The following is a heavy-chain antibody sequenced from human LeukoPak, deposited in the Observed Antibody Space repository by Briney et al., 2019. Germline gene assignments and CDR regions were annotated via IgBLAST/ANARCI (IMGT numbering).Heavy chain of an antibody. J-gene: IGHJ4*02. CDR2: ISESSDTI. D-gene: IGHD6-13*01. V-gene: IGHV3-48*01. CDR1: GFTMSSYS. Sequence: GGSLRLSCAVSGFTMSSYSMNWVRQAPGKGLEWVSYISESSDTIYYADSVKGRFTISRDNAKNSLYLQMNSLRVEDTAVYYCARTRSSSSSWYGQFDYWGQGTLVTVSS. CDR3: ARTRSSSSSWYGQFDY.